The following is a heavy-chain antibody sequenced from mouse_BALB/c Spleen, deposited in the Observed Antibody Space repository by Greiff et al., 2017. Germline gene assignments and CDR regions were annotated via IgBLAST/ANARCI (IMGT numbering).Heavy chain of an antibody. CDR2: ISSGGST. CDR3: ARDGGRAMDY. J-gene: IGHJ4*01. CDR1: GFTFSSYA. Sequence: EVKLMESGGGLVKPGGSLKLSCAASGFTFSSYAMSWVRQTPEKRLEWVASISSGGSTYYPDSVKGRFTISRDNARNILYLQMSSLRSEDTAMYYCARDGGRAMDYWGQGTSVTVSS. V-gene: IGHV5-6-5*01.